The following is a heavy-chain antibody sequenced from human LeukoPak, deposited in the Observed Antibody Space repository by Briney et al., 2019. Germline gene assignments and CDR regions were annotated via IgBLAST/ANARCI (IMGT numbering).Heavy chain of an antibody. CDR2: INSDGSWT. J-gene: IGHJ4*02. CDR1: GNYC. Sequence: GGYLRLSCAASGNYCMHWVRQAPGKGLVWVSHINSDGSWTSYADSVKGRFTISKDNAKNTVYLQMNNLRAEDTAVYYCVSFYETYWGRGTLVTVSS. CDR3: VSFYETY. V-gene: IGHV3-74*01. D-gene: IGHD2-2*01.